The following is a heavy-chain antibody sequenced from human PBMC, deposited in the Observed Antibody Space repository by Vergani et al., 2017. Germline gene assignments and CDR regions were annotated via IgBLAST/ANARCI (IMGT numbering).Heavy chain of an antibody. V-gene: IGHV3-30*18. CDR2: ISYDGSNK. Sequence: QVQLVESGGGVVQPVRSLRLSCAASGFTFSSSGMHWVCQAPGKGLEWVAVISYDGSNKYSADSVKGRFTISRDNSKNTLYLQMNSLRAEDTAVYYCAKHYYYYYYMDVWGKGTTVTVSS. CDR3: AKHYYYYYYMDV. J-gene: IGHJ6*03. CDR1: GFTFSSSG.